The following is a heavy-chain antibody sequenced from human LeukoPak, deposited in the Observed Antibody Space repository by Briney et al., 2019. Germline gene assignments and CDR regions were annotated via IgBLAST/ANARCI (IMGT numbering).Heavy chain of an antibody. CDR1: GFTFSTYR. CDR2: IWYDGSNK. D-gene: IGHD3-9*01. V-gene: IGHV3-33*01. J-gene: IGHJ4*02. CDR3: ARDMGPYYDILTGPDF. Sequence: GGSLRLSCAASGFTFSTYRMHWVRQAPGKGLEWVAVIWYDGSNKYYADSVKGRFTISRDNSKTTLYMQMNSLRAEDTAVYYCARDMGPYYDILTGPDFWGQGTLVTVSS.